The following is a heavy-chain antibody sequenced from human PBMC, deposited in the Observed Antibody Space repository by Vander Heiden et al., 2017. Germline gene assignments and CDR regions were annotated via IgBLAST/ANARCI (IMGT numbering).Heavy chain of an antibody. V-gene: IGHV3-33*01. D-gene: IGHD1-26*01. J-gene: IGHJ2*01. CDR1: RLPFGSNG. CDR2: IWYDGSNA. Sequence: QVQLVESGGGVVQHGRSLRLSCAENRLPFGSNGMLWVRQAPGKGLEWVAIIWYDGSNAYYADSVKGRFTISRDNSKKTLYLQINSLRAEDTALYYCARVRGSGSSWWYFDLWGRGTLVTVSS. CDR3: ARVRGSGSSWWYFDL.